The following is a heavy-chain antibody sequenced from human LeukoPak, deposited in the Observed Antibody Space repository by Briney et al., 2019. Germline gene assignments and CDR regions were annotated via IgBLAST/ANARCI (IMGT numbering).Heavy chain of an antibody. CDR3: ARSLLYYDFWSGYSSPLTDAFDI. CDR2: IYYSGST. D-gene: IGHD3-3*01. V-gene: IGHV4-59*08. CDR1: GGSFSGYY. Sequence: SETLSLTCAVYGGSFSGYYWSWIRQPPGKGLEWIGYIYYSGSTNYNPSLKSRVTISVDTSKNQFSLKLSSVTAADTAVYYCARSLLYYDFWSGYSSPLTDAFDIWGQGTMVTVSS. J-gene: IGHJ3*02.